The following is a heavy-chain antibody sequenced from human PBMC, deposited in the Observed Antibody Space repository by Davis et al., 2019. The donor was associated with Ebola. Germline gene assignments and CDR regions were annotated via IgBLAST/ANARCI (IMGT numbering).Heavy chain of an antibody. Sequence: GGSLRLSCAASGFTFSSYGMHWVRQAPGKGLEWVAVIWYDGSNKYYADSVKGRFTISRDNSKNTLYLQMNSLRAEDTAVYYCAAQFDTAMVTESLGGQGTLVTVSS. CDR3: AAQFDTAMVTESL. D-gene: IGHD5-18*01. CDR1: GFTFSSYG. V-gene: IGHV3-33*08. J-gene: IGHJ4*02. CDR2: IWYDGSNK.